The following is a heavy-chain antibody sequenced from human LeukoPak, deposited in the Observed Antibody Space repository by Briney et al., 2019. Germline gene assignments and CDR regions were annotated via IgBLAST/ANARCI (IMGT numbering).Heavy chain of an antibody. CDR2: IIPIFGTA. D-gene: IGHD3-22*01. Sequence: GASVTVSFKASGGTFSSYAISWVRQAPGQGLEWMGGIIPIFGTANYAQKFQGRVTITADESTSTAYMELSSLRSEDTAVYYCARVDYYDSSGPNFDYWGQGTLVTVSS. V-gene: IGHV1-69*13. CDR1: GGTFSSYA. CDR3: ARVDYYDSSGPNFDY. J-gene: IGHJ4*02.